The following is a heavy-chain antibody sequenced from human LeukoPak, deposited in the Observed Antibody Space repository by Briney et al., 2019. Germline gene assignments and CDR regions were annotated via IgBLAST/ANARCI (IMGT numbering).Heavy chain of an antibody. V-gene: IGHV5-51*01. CDR1: GYNFTSYC. Sequence: GESLKISCKGSGYNFTSYCIGWVRQMPGKGLEWMGIIYPGDSDTRYSPSFQGQVTISADKSISTAYLQWSSLKASDTAMYYCARHETDYYYYMDVWGKGTTVTVSS. J-gene: IGHJ6*03. CDR3: ARHETDYYYYMDV. CDR2: IYPGDSDT.